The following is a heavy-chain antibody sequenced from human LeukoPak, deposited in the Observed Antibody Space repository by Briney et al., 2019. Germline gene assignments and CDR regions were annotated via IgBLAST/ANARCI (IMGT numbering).Heavy chain of an antibody. J-gene: IGHJ4*02. CDR3: TTAFAEYYDYVWGSYRQGTDY. D-gene: IGHD3-16*02. V-gene: IGHV3-15*01. Sequence: PGGSLRLSCAASGFTFSNAWMSWVRQAPGKGLEWVGRIKSKTDGGTTDCAAPVKGRFTISRDDSKNTLYLQMNSLKTEDTAVYYCTTAFAEYYDYVWGSYRQGTDYWGQGTLVTVSS. CDR2: IKSKTDGGTT. CDR1: GFTFSNAW.